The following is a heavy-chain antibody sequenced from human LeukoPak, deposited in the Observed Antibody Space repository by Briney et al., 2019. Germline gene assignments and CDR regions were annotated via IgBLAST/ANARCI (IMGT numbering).Heavy chain of an antibody. V-gene: IGHV5-51*01. CDR3: ARQSGYCSGGSCYIWFDP. J-gene: IGHJ5*02. CDR1: GYSFTRYW. CDR2: IYPGDSDT. D-gene: IGHD2-15*01. Sequence: GESLKISCKGSGYSFTRYWIGWVRQMPGKGLEWMGIIYPGDSDTRYSPSFQGQVTISADKSISTAYLQWSSLKASDTAMYYCARQSGYCSGGSCYIWFDPWGQGTLVTVSS.